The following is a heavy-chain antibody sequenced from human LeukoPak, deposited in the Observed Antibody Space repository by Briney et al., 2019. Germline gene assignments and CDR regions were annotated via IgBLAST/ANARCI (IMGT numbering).Heavy chain of an antibody. V-gene: IGHV3-20*04. D-gene: IGHD2-2*01. CDR2: INWNGGST. CDR1: GLTFDDYG. J-gene: IGHJ6*03. CDR3: ARDDCSSTSCPMDV. Sequence: GGSLRLSCAASGLTFDDYGMSWVRQAPGKGLEWVSGINWNGGSTGYADSLKGRFTISRDNAKNSLYLQMNSLRAEDTALYYCARDDCSSTSCPMDVWGKGTTVTVSS.